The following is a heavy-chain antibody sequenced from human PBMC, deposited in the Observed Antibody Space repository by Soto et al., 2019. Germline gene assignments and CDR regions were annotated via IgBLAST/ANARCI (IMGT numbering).Heavy chain of an antibody. CDR2: IIPIFGTA. J-gene: IGHJ6*02. D-gene: IGHD5-12*01. CDR1: GGTFSSYA. Sequence: PVKVSGKAAGGTFSSYAIRWVRQAPGQALEWMGGIIPIFGTANYAQKCQGRVTSTADESTSTAYMELSSLRSEDTAVYYCARDEVDIVATIGPPYYYGMDVWGQGTTVTVSS. V-gene: IGHV1-69*13. CDR3: ARDEVDIVATIGPPYYYGMDV.